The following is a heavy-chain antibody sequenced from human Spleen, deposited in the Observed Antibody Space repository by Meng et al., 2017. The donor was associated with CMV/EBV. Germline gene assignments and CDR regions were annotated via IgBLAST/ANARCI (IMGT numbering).Heavy chain of an antibody. CDR3: ARTITEYYYYYYGMDV. CDR2: IDYSGST. D-gene: IGHD5-24*01. J-gene: IGHJ6*02. V-gene: IGHV4-61*01. CDR1: GGSVSGGTYY. Sequence: GSLRLSCTVSGGSVSGGTYYWSWIRQPPGKGLEWIGYIDYSGSTRYNPSLKSRVTMSVDTSRNQFSLRLSSVTAADTAVYYCARTITEYYYYYYGMDVWGQGTTVTVSS.